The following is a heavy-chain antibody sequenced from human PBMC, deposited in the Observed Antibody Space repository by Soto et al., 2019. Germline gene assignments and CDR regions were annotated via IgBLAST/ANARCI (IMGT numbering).Heavy chain of an antibody. Sequence: GGSLRLSCGAFGFTFSSYWMHCLRQAPGKGLVWVSRINSDGRSTSYADSVKGRFTISRDNAKNKLYLQMNSLRAEDTAAYYCARFLFAPGTDYFDYWGQGTLVTVSS. J-gene: IGHJ4*02. CDR2: INSDGRST. CDR1: GFTFSSYW. D-gene: IGHD6-13*01. CDR3: ARFLFAPGTDYFDY. V-gene: IGHV3-74*01.